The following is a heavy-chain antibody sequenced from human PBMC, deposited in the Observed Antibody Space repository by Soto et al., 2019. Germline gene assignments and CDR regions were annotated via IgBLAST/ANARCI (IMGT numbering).Heavy chain of an antibody. J-gene: IGHJ4*02. CDR1: GYSFAGYW. D-gene: IGHD3-22*01. Sequence: GESLKSSGKRSGYSFAGYWITWVRQKPGKGLEWMGRIDPSDSQTYYSPSFRGHVTISVTKSITTVFLQWSSLRASDTAMYYCARQIYDSDTGPNFQYYFDSWGQGTPVTVSS. CDR3: ARQIYDSDTGPNFQYYFDS. CDR2: IDPSDSQT. V-gene: IGHV5-10-1*01.